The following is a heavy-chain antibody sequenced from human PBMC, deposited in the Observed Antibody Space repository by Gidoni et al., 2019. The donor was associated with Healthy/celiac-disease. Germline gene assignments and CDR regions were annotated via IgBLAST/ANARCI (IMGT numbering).Heavy chain of an antibody. CDR3: TRDAPRITIFGVVSYGMDV. Sequence: EVQLVESGGGLVQPGRSLRLSCTASGFTFGDYAMSWVRQAPGKGLEWVGFIRSKAYGGTTEYAASVKGRFTISRDDSKSIAYLQMNSLKTEDTAVYYCTRDAPRITIFGVVSYGMDVWGQGTTVTVSS. CDR1: GFTFGDYA. D-gene: IGHD3-3*01. V-gene: IGHV3-49*04. J-gene: IGHJ6*02. CDR2: IRSKAYGGTT.